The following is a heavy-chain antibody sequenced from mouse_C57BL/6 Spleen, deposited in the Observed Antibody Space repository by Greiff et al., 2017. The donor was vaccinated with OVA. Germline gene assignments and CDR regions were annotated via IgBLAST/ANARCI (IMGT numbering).Heavy chain of an antibody. J-gene: IGHJ4*01. Sequence: EVKLVESGGGLVQPGGSLKLSCAASGFTFSDYYMYWVRQTPEKRLEWVAYISNGGGSTYYPDTVKGRFTISRDNAKNTLYLQMSRLKSEDTAMYYCARHDSSDYAMDYWGQGTSVTVSS. CDR2: ISNGGGST. CDR1: GFTFSDYY. CDR3: ARHDSSDYAMDY. V-gene: IGHV5-12*01. D-gene: IGHD3-2*02.